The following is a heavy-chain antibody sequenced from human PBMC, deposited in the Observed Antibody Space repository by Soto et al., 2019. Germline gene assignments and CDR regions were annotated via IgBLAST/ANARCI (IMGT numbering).Heavy chain of an antibody. CDR2: INHSGST. V-gene: IGHV4-34*01. J-gene: IGHJ4*02. CDR3: ARGEVTYYYDSGSYYFDY. CDR1: GVSFIGYY. D-gene: IGHD3-10*01. Sequence: SETLSLTCAVYGVSFIGYYWSWIRQPPGKGLEWIGEINHSGSTNYNPSLKSRVTISVDTSKNQFSLTLSSVTAADTAVYYCARGEVTYYYDSGSYYFDYWGQGTLVTVSS.